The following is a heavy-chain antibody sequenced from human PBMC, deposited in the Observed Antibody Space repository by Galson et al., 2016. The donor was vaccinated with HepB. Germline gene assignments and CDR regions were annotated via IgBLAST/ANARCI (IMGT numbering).Heavy chain of an antibody. CDR1: GVSISSSDYY. Sequence: SETLSLTCTVSGVSISSSDYYWGWIRQPPGKGLEWIASIYYSGSGSTNYNPSLKSRVTILIDTSNNQFSLKLTSVTPADTAVYYCARLESNDNGDWFDLWGRGTLVTVSS. CDR2: IYYSGSGST. D-gene: IGHD2-8*01. CDR3: ARLESNDNGDWFDL. J-gene: IGHJ5*02. V-gene: IGHV4-39*07.